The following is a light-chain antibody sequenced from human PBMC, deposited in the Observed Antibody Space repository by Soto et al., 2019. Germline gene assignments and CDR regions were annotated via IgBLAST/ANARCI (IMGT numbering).Light chain of an antibody. J-gene: IGKJ2*01. CDR1: QSVSSNY. CDR3: QQYAGSSYT. Sequence: EIVLTQSPGTLSLSPGERATLSCRASQSVSSNYLVWYQQKPGQAPRPLIYGASTRATSIPDRFSGSGSGTDFTLTISRLEPEDFAVYYCQQYAGSSYTFGQGTKLEIK. V-gene: IGKV3-20*01. CDR2: GAS.